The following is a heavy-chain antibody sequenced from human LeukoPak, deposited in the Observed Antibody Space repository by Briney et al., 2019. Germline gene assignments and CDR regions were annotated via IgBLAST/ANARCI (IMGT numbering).Heavy chain of an antibody. CDR3: ARDKSLYWFDP. V-gene: IGHV4-30-2*01. CDR1: GGSISSGGYS. Sequence: PSETLSLTRAVSGGSISSGGYSWSWIRQPPGKGLEWIGYIYHSGSTYYNPSLKSRVTISVDRSKNQFSLKLSSVTAADTAVYYCARDKSLYWFDPWGQGTLVTVSS. CDR2: IYHSGST. J-gene: IGHJ5*02.